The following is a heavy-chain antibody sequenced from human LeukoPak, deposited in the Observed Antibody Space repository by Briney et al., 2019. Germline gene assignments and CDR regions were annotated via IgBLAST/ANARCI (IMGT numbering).Heavy chain of an antibody. CDR2: ISSSSSYI. Sequence: GGSLRLSCAASGFTFSSYSMNWVRQAPGKGLEWVSSISSSSSYIYYADSVKGRFTISRDNAKNSLYLQMNSLRAEDTAVYYCARDRKIGYSSGGYLTPYYFGYWGQGTLVTVSS. CDR3: ARDRKIGYSSGGYLTPYYFGY. D-gene: IGHD6-19*01. CDR1: GFTFSSYS. V-gene: IGHV3-21*01. J-gene: IGHJ4*02.